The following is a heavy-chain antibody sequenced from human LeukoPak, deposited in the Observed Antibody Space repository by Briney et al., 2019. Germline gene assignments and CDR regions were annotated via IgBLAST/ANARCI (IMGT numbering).Heavy chain of an antibody. CDR3: ARRGISYHDSSGYPSDAFDI. V-gene: IGHV1-69*01. Sequence: SVKVSCKASGGTFSSYAISWVRQAPGQGLEWMGGIIPIFGTANYAQKFQGRVTITADESTSTAYMELSSLRSEDTAVYYCARRGISYHDSSGYPSDAFDIWGQGTMVTVSS. D-gene: IGHD3-22*01. CDR2: IIPIFGTA. CDR1: GGTFSSYA. J-gene: IGHJ3*02.